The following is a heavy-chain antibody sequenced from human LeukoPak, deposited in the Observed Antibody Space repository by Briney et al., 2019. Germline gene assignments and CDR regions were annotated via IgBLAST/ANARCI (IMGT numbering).Heavy chain of an antibody. D-gene: IGHD3-10*01. CDR2: IKQDESEK. Sequence: GGSLRLSCAASGFTFSSYWMSWVRQAPGKGLEWVANIKQDESEKYYVDSVKGRFTISRDNAKNSLYLQMNSLRAEDTAVYYCARDSWPKYYYGSGSSTGDYWGQGTLVTVSS. V-gene: IGHV3-7*01. CDR1: GFTFSSYW. J-gene: IGHJ4*02. CDR3: ARDSWPKYYYGSGSSTGDY.